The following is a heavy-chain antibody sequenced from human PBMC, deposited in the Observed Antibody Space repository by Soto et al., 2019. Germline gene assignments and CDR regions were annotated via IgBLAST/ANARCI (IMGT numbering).Heavy chain of an antibody. CDR2: INHGGRT. Sequence: QVQLQQWGEGLLKPSETLSLTCAVYGGSFSGHYWSWVRQPPGKGLEWIGEINHGGRTNYNPSLKSRVTISLDPSKNRFPLRLSFGTAADRVVFYGAQTHYYVSGIGWSDPWGRGTLVTVS. J-gene: IGHJ5*02. CDR3: AQTHYYVSGIGWSDP. V-gene: IGHV4-34*01. CDR1: GGSFSGHY. D-gene: IGHD3-10*01.